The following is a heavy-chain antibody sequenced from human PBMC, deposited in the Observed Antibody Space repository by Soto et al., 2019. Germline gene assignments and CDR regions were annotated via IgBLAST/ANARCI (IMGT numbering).Heavy chain of an antibody. CDR3: ARVVGATQMDFDY. D-gene: IGHD1-26*01. CDR2: IKQDGSEK. V-gene: IGHV3-7*01. J-gene: IGHJ4*02. Sequence: GVLRLSCAASGFTFSSYWMTWVRQAPGKGLEWVANIKQDGSEKYYVDSVRGRFTMSRDNAKNSLYLQMNSLRAEDTAVYYCARVVGATQMDFDYWGQGTLVTVSS. CDR1: GFTFSSYW.